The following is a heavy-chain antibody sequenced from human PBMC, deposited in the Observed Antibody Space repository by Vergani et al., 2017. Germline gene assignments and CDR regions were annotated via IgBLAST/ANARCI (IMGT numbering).Heavy chain of an antibody. V-gene: IGHV3-33*01. Sequence: QVQLVESGGGVVQPGRSLRLSCAASGFPFNQYGMHWVRQAPGKGLEWLAVTWYDGNNKQYADSVTGRFTISRDNSKSTMYLQMNSLRDEDTGVYYCARDLRLLYNRFDPWGQGTLVTVSS. CDR3: ARDLRLLYNRFDP. J-gene: IGHJ5*02. CDR1: GFPFNQYG. D-gene: IGHD1-14*01. CDR2: TWYDGNNK.